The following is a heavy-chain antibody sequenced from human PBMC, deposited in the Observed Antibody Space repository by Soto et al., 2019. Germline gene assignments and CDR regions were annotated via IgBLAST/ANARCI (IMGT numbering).Heavy chain of an antibody. D-gene: IGHD3-16*01. Sequence: QVQLQESGPGLVKPSETLSLTCSVSDGSVNTGNYYWSWIRQPPGTGLEWIGHIYYLGTTNYNPSLKSRVTISVDTSKNQFSLKVTSVTAADTAVYFCAREEKQLSRYGGDFDYWGQGILVTVSS. CDR3: AREEKQLSRYGGDFDY. J-gene: IGHJ4*02. CDR2: IYYLGTT. CDR1: DGSVNTGNYY. V-gene: IGHV4-61*01.